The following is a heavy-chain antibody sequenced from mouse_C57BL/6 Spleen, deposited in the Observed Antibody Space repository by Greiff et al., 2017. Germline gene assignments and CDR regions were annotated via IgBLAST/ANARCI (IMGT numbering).Heavy chain of an antibody. V-gene: IGHV5-16*01. CDR2: INYDGSST. CDR3: ARETEDAMDY. CDR1: GFTFSDYY. D-gene: IGHD4-1*01. Sequence: EVKVVESEGGLVQPGSSMKLSCTASGFTFSDYYMAWVRQVPEKGLEWVANINYDGSSTYYLDSLKSRFIISRDNSKNILYLQLSSLKSEDTATYYCARETEDAMDYWGQGTSVTVSS. J-gene: IGHJ4*01.